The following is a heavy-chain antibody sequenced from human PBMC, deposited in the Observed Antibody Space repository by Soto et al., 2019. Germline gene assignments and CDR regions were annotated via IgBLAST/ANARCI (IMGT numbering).Heavy chain of an antibody. Sequence: GASVKVSCKASGYTFTSYGISWVRQAPGQGLEWMGWISAYNGNTNYAQKLQGRVTMTTDTSTSTAYMELRSLRSDGTAVYYCARDLLLGLTTGFDYWGQGTLVTVSS. D-gene: IGHD3-22*01. CDR1: GYTFTSYG. CDR3: ARDLLLGLTTGFDY. J-gene: IGHJ4*02. CDR2: ISAYNGNT. V-gene: IGHV1-18*01.